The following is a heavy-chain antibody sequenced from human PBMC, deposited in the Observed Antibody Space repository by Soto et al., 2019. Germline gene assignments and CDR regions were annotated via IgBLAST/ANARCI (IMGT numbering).Heavy chain of an antibody. D-gene: IGHD6-13*01. J-gene: IGHJ4*02. V-gene: IGHV4-39*01. CDR1: GGSISSSSYY. CDR3: ARHFPYSSSWYWDFDY. Sequence: ETLSLTCTVSGGSISSSSYYWGWIRQPPGKGLEWIGSIYYSGSTYYNPSLKSRVAISVDTSKNQFSLKLSSVTAADTAVYYCARHFPYSSSWYWDFDYWGQGTLVTVS. CDR2: IYYSGST.